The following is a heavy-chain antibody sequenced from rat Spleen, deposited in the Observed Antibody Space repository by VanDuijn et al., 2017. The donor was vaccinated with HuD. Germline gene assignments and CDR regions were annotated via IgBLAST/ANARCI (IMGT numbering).Heavy chain of an antibody. CDR3: ARHEAYYGYNSYYFDY. J-gene: IGHJ2*01. V-gene: IGHV2-6*01. CDR1: GFSLTSYT. CDR2: ISSDGNT. Sequence: QVQLKESGPGLVQPSQTRSLTCTVSGFSLTSYTVSWVRQPPGEGLEWIAAISSDGNTFYSSPLKSRLSISRDTSKSQVFLKMNSLQPEDTGTYYCARHEAYYGYNSYYFDYWGQGVMVTVSS. D-gene: IGHD1-9*01.